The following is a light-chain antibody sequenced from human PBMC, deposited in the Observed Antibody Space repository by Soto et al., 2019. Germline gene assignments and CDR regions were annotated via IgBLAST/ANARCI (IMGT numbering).Light chain of an antibody. V-gene: IGLV2-14*01. J-gene: IGLJ1*01. CDR2: DVS. CDR1: SSDVGGYNY. CDR3: SSYTSSSLYV. Sequence: QSVLTQPASVSGSPGQSIAISCTGTSSDVGGYNYVSWYQQHPGKAPKLIIYDVSNRPSGVSNRFSGSKSGNAASLTISGLQAEDEADYYCSSYTSSSLYVFGNGTKVTVL.